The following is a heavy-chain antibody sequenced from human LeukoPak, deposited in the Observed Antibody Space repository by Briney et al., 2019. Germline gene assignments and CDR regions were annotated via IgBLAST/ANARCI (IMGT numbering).Heavy chain of an antibody. D-gene: IGHD2-15*01. CDR3: ARGSEGYCSGGGCYYGMDV. V-gene: IGHV3-21*01. CDR1: GFTFSSYT. J-gene: IGHJ6*01. Sequence: GGSLRLSCAASGFTFSSYTMNWVRQAPGQGLEWVSYISSSSSYIYYADSVKGRFTISRDNAENSLCLQMNSLRAEDTAVYYCARGSEGYCSGGGCYYGMDVWGQGTTVTVSS. CDR2: ISSSSSYI.